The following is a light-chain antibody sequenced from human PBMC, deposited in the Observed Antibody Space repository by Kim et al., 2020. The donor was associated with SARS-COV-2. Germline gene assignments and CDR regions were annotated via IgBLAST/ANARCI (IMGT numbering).Light chain of an antibody. CDR1: QGISSY. CDR2: AAS. V-gene: IGKV1-8*01. J-gene: IGKJ4*01. CDR3: QQYYSYPLT. Sequence: SASTGDRVTITCRASQGISSYLAWYQQKPWKAPKLLIYAASTLQSGVPSRFSGSGSGTDFTLTISCLQSEDFATYYCQQYYSYPLTFGGGTKVEI.